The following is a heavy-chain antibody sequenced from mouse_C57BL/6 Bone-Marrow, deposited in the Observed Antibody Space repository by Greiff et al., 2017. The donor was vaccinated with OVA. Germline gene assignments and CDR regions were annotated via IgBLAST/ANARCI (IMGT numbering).Heavy chain of an antibody. J-gene: IGHJ4*01. D-gene: IGHD2-1*01. V-gene: IGHV1-39*01. CDR1: GYSFTDYN. CDR2: INPNYGTT. CDR3: ARSRNYVDYYAMDY. Sequence: VQLQQSGPELVKPGASVKISCKASGYSFTDYNMNWVKQSNGKSLEWIGVINPNYGTTSDNQKFKGKATLTVDQSSSTAYMQLNSLTSEDSAVYYCARSRNYVDYYAMDYWGQGTSVTVSS.